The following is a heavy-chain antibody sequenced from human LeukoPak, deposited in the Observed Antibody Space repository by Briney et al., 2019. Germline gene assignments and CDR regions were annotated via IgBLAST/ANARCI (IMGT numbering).Heavy chain of an antibody. CDR1: GFTFSTYG. J-gene: IGHJ4*02. Sequence: QSGGPLRLSCAASGFTFSTYGMHWVRQAPGKGLEWVAVIRYDGSNKNYGDSVKGRFTISRDNSKNTLYLQMNSLRAEDTAVYYCARALSAMVADNWGQGTLVTVSS. CDR3: ARALSAMVADN. V-gene: IGHV3-33*01. CDR2: IRYDGSNK. D-gene: IGHD5-18*01.